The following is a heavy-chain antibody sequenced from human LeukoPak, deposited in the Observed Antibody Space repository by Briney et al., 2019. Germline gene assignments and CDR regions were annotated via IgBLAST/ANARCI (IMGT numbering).Heavy chain of an antibody. CDR3: AGGDRNGWYFDY. CDR1: GFRFDDHG. Sequence: PGGSLRLSCAASGFRFDDHGISWVRQAPGKGLEWVSGINWNGGSTGYGDSVKGRFTISRDNAKNSLYLQMNSLRAEDMALYYCAGGDRNGWYFDYWGQGILVTVSS. CDR2: INWNGGST. V-gene: IGHV3-20*04. J-gene: IGHJ4*02. D-gene: IGHD6-19*01.